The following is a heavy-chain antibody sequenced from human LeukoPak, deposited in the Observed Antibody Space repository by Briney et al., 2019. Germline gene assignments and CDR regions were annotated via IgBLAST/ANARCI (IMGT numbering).Heavy chain of an antibody. CDR2: IGTAGDP. J-gene: IGHJ3*02. D-gene: IGHD7-27*01. V-gene: IGHV3-13*05. Sequence: GGFLRLSCAASGFTFSNYDMHWVRQATGKGLEWVSAIGTAGDPYYPGSVKGRFTISRENAKNSLYLQMNSLRAGDTAVYYCARSWGSRAFDIWGPGTMVTVSS. CDR1: GFTFSNYD. CDR3: ARSWGSRAFDI.